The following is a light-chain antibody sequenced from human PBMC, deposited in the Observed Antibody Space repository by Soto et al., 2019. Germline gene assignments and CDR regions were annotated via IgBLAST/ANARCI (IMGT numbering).Light chain of an antibody. CDR2: EVS. V-gene: IGLV2-23*02. J-gene: IGLJ3*02. CDR1: SSDVGSYNF. Sequence: QSVLTQPASVSGSPGQSIIISCTGTSSDVGSYNFVSWYQQHPGKAPKLMIYEVSKRPSGVSNRFSGSKSGNTASLTISGLQPDDEADYYCCSYAGNSGVFGGGTKVTVL. CDR3: CSYAGNSGV.